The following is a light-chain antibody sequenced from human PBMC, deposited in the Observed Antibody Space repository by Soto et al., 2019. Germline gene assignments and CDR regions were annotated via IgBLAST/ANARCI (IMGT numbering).Light chain of an antibody. CDR3: QQYFSYPYT. V-gene: IGKV1-8*01. CDR1: HRLNTY. J-gene: IGKJ2*01. CDR2: GVS. Sequence: AIRMIQSPSSLSASTGDRVTITCRASHRLNTYLAWYQQKPGTAPKLLIYGVSSLQAGVPSRFSGSGSGTDFTLIISSLQSEDFATYYCQQYFSYPYTFGQGTKVEIK.